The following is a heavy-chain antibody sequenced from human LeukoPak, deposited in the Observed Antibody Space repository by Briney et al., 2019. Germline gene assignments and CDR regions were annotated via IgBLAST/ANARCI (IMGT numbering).Heavy chain of an antibody. CDR3: ARGSMGLARVYYYMDV. V-gene: IGHV1-2*02. CDR2: INPNSGGT. J-gene: IGHJ6*03. CDR1: GYTFTGYY. D-gene: IGHD2-8*01. Sequence: ASVKVSCKASGYTFTGYYMHWVRQAPGQGLEWMGWINPNSGGTNYAQKFQGRVTMTRDTSISTAYMELSRLRSDDTAVYYCARGSMGLARVYYYMDVWGKGTTATVSS.